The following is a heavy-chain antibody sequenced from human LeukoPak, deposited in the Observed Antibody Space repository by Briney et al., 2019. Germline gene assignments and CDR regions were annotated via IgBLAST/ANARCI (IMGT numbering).Heavy chain of an antibody. Sequence: ASVNVSCKASGYTFTGKFIHWVRQAPGRGLEWMGWIYPNSGGTDYAQKFQGRVTMTRDTSIATAYMDLSRLISDDTAVYYCARDREGLAYFDFWGQGTLVTVSS. CDR3: ARDREGLAYFDF. D-gene: IGHD3/OR15-3a*01. CDR1: GYTFTGKF. V-gene: IGHV1-2*02. J-gene: IGHJ4*02. CDR2: IYPNSGGT.